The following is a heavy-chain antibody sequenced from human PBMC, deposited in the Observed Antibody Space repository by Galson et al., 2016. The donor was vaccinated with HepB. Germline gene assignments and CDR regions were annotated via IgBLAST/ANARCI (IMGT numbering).Heavy chain of an antibody. J-gene: IGHJ2*01. CDR1: GFTFRNHW. D-gene: IGHD3-16*01. V-gene: IGHV3-7*03. CDR3: AKIDDSRWYFDL. CDR2: IKYDGNEK. Sequence: SLRLSCAASGFTFRNHWMSWIRQAPGKGLEWVANIKYDGNEKYYVESMKGRFTVSRDNARDSLYLQMNSLRADDTAVYYFAKIDDSRWYFDLWGRGTLVTVSS.